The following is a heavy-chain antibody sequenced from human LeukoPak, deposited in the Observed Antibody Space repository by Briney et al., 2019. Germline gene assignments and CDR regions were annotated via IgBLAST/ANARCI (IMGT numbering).Heavy chain of an antibody. CDR2: TKPDGSAE. Sequence: GGSLRLSCAASGFSFRNYWMGWVRQAPGKGLEWVANTKPDGSAEYYADSVRGRFTASRDNANNLLYLQMNRLRAEETAVYYCARDGGLHTNFDYWGQGTLLTVSS. D-gene: IGHD2-15*01. V-gene: IGHV3-7*01. J-gene: IGHJ4*02. CDR1: GFSFRNYW. CDR3: ARDGGLHTNFDY.